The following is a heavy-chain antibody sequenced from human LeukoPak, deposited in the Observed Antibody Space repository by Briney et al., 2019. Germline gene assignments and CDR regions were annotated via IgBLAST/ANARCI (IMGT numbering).Heavy chain of an antibody. V-gene: IGHV1-2*02. J-gene: IGHJ3*02. D-gene: IGHD3-10*01. CDR1: GYIFTGHY. CDR3: ARPVGAGSLSAFDT. Sequence: ASVKVSCKASGYIFTGHYMHWVRQAPGQGLEWMGWINPDSGATDYAQNFQGRVTMTRDTSISTAYMELSRLRSDDTAVYYCARPVGAGSLSAFDTWGQGTMVTVSS. CDR2: INPDSGAT.